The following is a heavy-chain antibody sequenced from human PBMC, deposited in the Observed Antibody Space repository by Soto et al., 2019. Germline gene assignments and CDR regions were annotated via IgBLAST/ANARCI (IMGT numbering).Heavy chain of an antibody. CDR3: AKVADYDILTGYYKPTSINSGPWFDN. J-gene: IGHJ4*02. V-gene: IGHV3-23*01. CDR2: ISGSGGST. CDR1: GFTFSNYA. D-gene: IGHD3-9*01. Sequence: GGSPSLSCAASGFTFSNYAMSWVLQAPGKGLEWVSAISGSGGSTYYADSVKGRFTISRDNSKNTLYLQMNSLRAEDTAVYYCAKVADYDILTGYYKPTSINSGPWFDNWGQGTLVTVSS.